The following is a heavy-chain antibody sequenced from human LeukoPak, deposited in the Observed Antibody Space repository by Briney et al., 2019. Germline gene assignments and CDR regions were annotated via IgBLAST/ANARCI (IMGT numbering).Heavy chain of an antibody. Sequence: PGGSLRLSCAASGFTITNYSMNWVRQAPGKGLEWVSSISSSGSTIYYADSVKGRFTISRDNAKNSVYLQMNSLRAGDTGVYYCARIGYSSSCTDYWGQGTLVTVSS. D-gene: IGHD2-2*01. J-gene: IGHJ4*02. CDR3: ARIGYSSSCTDY. CDR1: GFTITNYS. CDR2: ISSSGSTI. V-gene: IGHV3-48*04.